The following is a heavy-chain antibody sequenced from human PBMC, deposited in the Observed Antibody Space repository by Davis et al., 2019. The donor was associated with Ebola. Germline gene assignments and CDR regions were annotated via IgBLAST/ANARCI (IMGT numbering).Heavy chain of an antibody. CDR2: ISGSGGST. D-gene: IGHD2-2*01. J-gene: IGHJ6*04. CDR1: VITFSSYA. V-gene: IGHV3-23*01. CDR3: ARGGDIVVVPAGRDYYGMDV. Sequence: GESLKISCTDSVITFSSYAMTWVRQAPGKGLVWVSAISGSGGSTYYADSVKGRFTISRDNSKKTLYLQMNSLRAEDTAVYYCARGGDIVVVPAGRDYYGMDVWGKGTTVTVSS.